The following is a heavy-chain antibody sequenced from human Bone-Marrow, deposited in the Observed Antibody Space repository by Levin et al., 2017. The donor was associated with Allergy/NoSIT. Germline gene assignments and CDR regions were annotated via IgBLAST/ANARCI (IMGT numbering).Heavy chain of an antibody. CDR3: AKDLFCGFYYDSSGYLDY. D-gene: IGHD3-22*01. Sequence: GGSLRLSCAASGFTFSSYGMHWVRQAPGKGLEWVAVISYDGSNKYYADSVKGRFTISRDNSKNTLYLQMNSLRAEDTAVYYCAKDLFCGFYYDSSGYLDYWGQGTLVTVSS. V-gene: IGHV3-30*18. CDR1: GFTFSSYG. J-gene: IGHJ4*02. CDR2: ISYDGSNK.